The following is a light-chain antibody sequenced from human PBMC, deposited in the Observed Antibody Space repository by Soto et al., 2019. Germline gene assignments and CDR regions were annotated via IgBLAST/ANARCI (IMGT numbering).Light chain of an antibody. Sequence: DIVLTQSPGTLSLSPGERATLSCRASETVNSNYLAWYQQKRGQAPRLLIYGASRRATGIPDRFSGSGSGTDFTLTITRLEPEESAVYYCQQYQNLWTFGQGTKVDIK. CDR1: ETVNSNY. J-gene: IGKJ1*01. CDR3: QQYQNLWT. CDR2: GAS. V-gene: IGKV3-20*01.